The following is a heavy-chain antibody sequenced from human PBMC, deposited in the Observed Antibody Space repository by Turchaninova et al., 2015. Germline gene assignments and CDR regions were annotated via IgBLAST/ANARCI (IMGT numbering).Heavy chain of an antibody. V-gene: IGHV3-48*04. CDR2: SSSSSSTI. J-gene: IGHJ4*02. Sequence: EVQLVESGGGLVQRGGSMRRSCAVSGFTFSSYSMNWVRQAPGKGLGWFSYSSSSSSTIYYADSVKGRFPISRDNAKNSLYLQINSLRAEDTAVYYCARGLTGTTDLFDYWGQGTLVTVSS. CDR1: GFTFSSYS. CDR3: ARGLTGTTDLFDY. D-gene: IGHD1-7*01.